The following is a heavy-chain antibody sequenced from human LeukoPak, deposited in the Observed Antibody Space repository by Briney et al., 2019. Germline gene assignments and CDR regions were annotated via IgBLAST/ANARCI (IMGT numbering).Heavy chain of an antibody. V-gene: IGHV4-31*11. CDR3: ARVNRPPRSYYYDSSGSYVDY. Sequence: PSETLSLTCAVYGGSFSGYYWSWIRQHPGKGLEWIGYIYYSGSTYYNPSLKSRVTISVDTSKNQFSLKLSSVTAADTAVYYCARVNRPPRSYYYDSSGSYVDYWGQGTLVTVSS. D-gene: IGHD3-22*01. CDR1: GGSFSGYY. CDR2: IYYSGST. J-gene: IGHJ4*02.